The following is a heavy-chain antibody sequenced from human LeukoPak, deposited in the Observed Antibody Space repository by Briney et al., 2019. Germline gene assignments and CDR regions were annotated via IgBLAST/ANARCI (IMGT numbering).Heavy chain of an antibody. V-gene: IGHV3-7*01. Sequence: GGSLRLSCAASGFTFSSYWMSWVRQAPGKGLEWVANIKQDGSEIYYVDSVKGRFTISRDNAKNSLYLQMNSLRAEDTAVYYCARNSASYSRSAFDIWGQGTMVTVSS. CDR3: ARNSASYSRSAFDI. J-gene: IGHJ3*02. CDR2: IKQDGSEI. D-gene: IGHD1-26*01. CDR1: GFTFSSYW.